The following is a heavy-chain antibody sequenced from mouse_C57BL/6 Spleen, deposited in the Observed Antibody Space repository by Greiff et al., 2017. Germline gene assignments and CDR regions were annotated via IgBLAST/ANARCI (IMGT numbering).Heavy chain of an antibody. CDR2: ISSGSSTI. Sequence: EVKVVESGGGLVKPGGSLKLSCAASGFTFSDYGMHWVRQAPEKGLEWVAYISSGSSTIYYADTVKGRFTISRDNAKNTLFLQRTSLRSEHTAMYYCATAQATLYAMDYWGQGTSVTVSS. D-gene: IGHD3-2*02. J-gene: IGHJ4*01. V-gene: IGHV5-17*01. CDR3: ATAQATLYAMDY. CDR1: GFTFSDYG.